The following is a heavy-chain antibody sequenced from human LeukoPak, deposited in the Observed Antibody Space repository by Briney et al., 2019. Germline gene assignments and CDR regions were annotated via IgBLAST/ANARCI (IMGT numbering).Heavy chain of an antibody. Sequence: PSETLSLTCTVSGGSISSHYWSWIRQPRGKGLEWIGYIYYSGSTNYNPSLKSRVTISVDASKNQFSLKLSSVTAADTAVYYCARVDGTGTSYYYYYMDVWGKGTTVTVSS. V-gene: IGHV4-59*11. D-gene: IGHD1-7*01. CDR2: IYYSGST. CDR3: ARVDGTGTSYYYYYMDV. J-gene: IGHJ6*03. CDR1: GGSISSHY.